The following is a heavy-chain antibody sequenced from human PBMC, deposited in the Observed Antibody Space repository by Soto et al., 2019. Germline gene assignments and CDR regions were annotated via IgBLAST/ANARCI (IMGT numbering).Heavy chain of an antibody. CDR1: GDSVSSNGAA. V-gene: IGHV6-1*01. J-gene: IGHJ6*02. D-gene: IGHD3-10*01. CDR3: TGITWFRGMDV. CDR2: TYYKSKWNN. Sequence: TLSLPCAISGDSVSSNGAAWSWVRQSPSRGLEWLGRTYYKSKWNNDYALSVKSRITINPDTSKNQFSLHLHSVTPEDTAVYYCTGITWFRGMDVWGQGTPVTVSS.